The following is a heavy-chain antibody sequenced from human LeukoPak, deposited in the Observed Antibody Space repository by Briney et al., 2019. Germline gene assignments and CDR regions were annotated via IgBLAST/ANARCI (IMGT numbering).Heavy chain of an antibody. D-gene: IGHD6-13*01. Sequence: PSQTLSLTCTVSGGSISSGGYYWSWIRQHPGKGLEWIGYIYYSGSTYYNPSLKSRVTISVDTSKNQFSLKLSSVTAADTAVYYCARGVEPAAAGPFIDYWGQGTLVTVSS. CDR1: GGSISSGGYY. J-gene: IGHJ4*02. V-gene: IGHV4-31*03. CDR3: ARGVEPAAAGPFIDY. CDR2: IYYSGST.